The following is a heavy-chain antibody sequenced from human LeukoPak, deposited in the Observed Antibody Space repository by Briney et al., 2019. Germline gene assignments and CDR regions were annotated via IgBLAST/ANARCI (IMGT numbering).Heavy chain of an antibody. D-gene: IGHD3-3*01. CDR3: TTGRIPLRYYDFWSGYYFN. CDR2: IKSKTDGGTT. Sequence: PGGSLRLSCAASGFTFSTYSMNWVRQAPGKGLEWVGRIKSKTDGGTTDYAAPVKGRFTISRDDSKNTLYLQMNSLKTEDTAVYYCTTGRIPLRYYDFWSGYYFNWGQGTLVTVSS. CDR1: GFTFSTYS. J-gene: IGHJ4*02. V-gene: IGHV3-15*01.